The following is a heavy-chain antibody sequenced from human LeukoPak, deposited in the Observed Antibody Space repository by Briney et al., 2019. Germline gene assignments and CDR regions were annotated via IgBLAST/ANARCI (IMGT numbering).Heavy chain of an antibody. CDR3: ASLLWWPEGY. CDR2: ISAYNGNT. J-gene: IGHJ4*02. Sequence: GASVKVSCKASGYTFTSYGISWVRQAPGQGLEWMGWISAYNGNTNYAQKLQGRVTMTRDTSISTAYMELSRLRSDDTAMYYCASLLWWPEGYWGPGTLVTVSS. V-gene: IGHV1-18*01. CDR1: GYTFTSYG. D-gene: IGHD2-21*01.